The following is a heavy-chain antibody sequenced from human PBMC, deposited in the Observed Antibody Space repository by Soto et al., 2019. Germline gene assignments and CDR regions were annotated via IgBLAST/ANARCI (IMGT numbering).Heavy chain of an antibody. CDR2: ISAYNGNT. CDR1: GYTFTSYG. CDR3: ARDYLRDIVVVPAAMGVSPALEN. D-gene: IGHD2-2*01. Sequence: GASVKVSCKASGYTFTSYGISWVRQAPGQGLEWMGWISAYNGNTNYAQKLQGRVTMTTDTSTSTAYMELRSLRSDDTAVYYCARDYLRDIVVVPAAMGVSPALENWGQGTLVTVSS. V-gene: IGHV1-18*01. J-gene: IGHJ4*02.